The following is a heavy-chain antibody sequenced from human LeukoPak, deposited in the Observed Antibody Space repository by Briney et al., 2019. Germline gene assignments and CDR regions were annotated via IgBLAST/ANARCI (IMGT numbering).Heavy chain of an antibody. CDR3: AKNSRNIDY. V-gene: IGHV3-7*01. CDR2: MKQDGSER. J-gene: IGHJ4*01. CDR1: GFSFSNSW. Sequence: PGGSLRLSCVASGFSFSNSWMSWVRQAPGKGLEWVANMKQDGSERHYVDSVMGRFTISRDNAKNSLFLQMDSLRAEDTAVYFCAKNSRNIDYWGHGTLVTVSS. D-gene: IGHD5-18*01.